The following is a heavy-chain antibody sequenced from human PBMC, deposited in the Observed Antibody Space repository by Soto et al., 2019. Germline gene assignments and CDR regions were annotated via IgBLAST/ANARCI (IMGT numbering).Heavy chain of an antibody. CDR3: ARRGIR. Sequence: PGGSLRLSCAASGFTFSSSEMYWVRQAPGKGLEWISYIHPGGQTIFYAESVKGRFTISRDNAKHSVYLQMNSLRAEDTAVYYCARRGIRWGRGTKVTVSS. D-gene: IGHD6-13*01. V-gene: IGHV3-48*03. CDR1: GFTFSSSE. J-gene: IGHJ3*01. CDR2: IHPGGQTI.